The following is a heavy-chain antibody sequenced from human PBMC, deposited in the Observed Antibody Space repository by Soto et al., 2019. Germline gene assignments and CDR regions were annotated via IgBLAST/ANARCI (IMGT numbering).Heavy chain of an antibody. J-gene: IGHJ4*02. V-gene: IGHV3-21*01. CDR2: ISSSSSYI. Sequence: GGSLRLSCAASGFTFSSYSMNWVRQAPGKGLEWVSSISSSSSYIYYADSVKGRFTISRDNAKNSLYLQMNSLRAEDTAVYYCASGWTHDVWRSGWYLVDDYWGQGTLVTVSS. CDR3: ASGWTHDVWRSGWYLVDDY. D-gene: IGHD6-19*01. CDR1: GFTFSSYS.